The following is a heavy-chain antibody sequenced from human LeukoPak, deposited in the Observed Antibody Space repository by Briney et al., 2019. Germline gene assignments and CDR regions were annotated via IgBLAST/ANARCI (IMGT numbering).Heavy chain of an antibody. J-gene: IGHJ4*02. D-gene: IGHD2-15*01. Sequence: GGSLRLSCAASGFTFISSWMHWVCQAPAKGLEWVADIKCDGSEKYYVDSVKGRLTISRDNAKNSLYLKVSSLMAEDMTLYYCGRGLLRWWWLLLGYWGQGTLVTVS. CDR2: IKCDGSEK. V-gene: IGHV3-52*01. CDR3: GRGLLRWWWLLLGY. CDR1: GFTFISSW.